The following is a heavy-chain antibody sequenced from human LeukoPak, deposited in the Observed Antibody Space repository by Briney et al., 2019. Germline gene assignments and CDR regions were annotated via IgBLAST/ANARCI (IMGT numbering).Heavy chain of an antibody. J-gene: IGHJ6*03. D-gene: IGHD5-18*01. CDR2: IYYSGST. Sequence: PSETLSLTCTVSGGSISSYYWSWIRQPPGKGLEWIGYIYYSGSTNYNPSLKSRVTISVDTSKNQFSLKLTSVTAADTAVYYCARTNTAMGIYYYYYMDVWGKGTTVTVSS. CDR3: ARTNTAMGIYYYYYMDV. CDR1: GGSISSYY. V-gene: IGHV4-59*01.